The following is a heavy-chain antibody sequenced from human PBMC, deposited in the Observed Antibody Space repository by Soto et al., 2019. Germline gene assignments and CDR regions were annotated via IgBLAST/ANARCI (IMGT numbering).Heavy chain of an antibody. J-gene: IGHJ6*02. CDR1: GGTFSSYT. V-gene: IGHV1-69*04. CDR2: IIPILGIA. D-gene: IGHD4-4*01. Sequence: ASVKVSCKASGGTFSSYTISWVRQAPGQGLEWMGRIIPILGIANYAQKFQGRVTITADKSTSTAYMELSSLRSEDTAVYYCAREDSNYYYYYGMDVWGQGTTVTVSS. CDR3: AREDSNYYYYYGMDV.